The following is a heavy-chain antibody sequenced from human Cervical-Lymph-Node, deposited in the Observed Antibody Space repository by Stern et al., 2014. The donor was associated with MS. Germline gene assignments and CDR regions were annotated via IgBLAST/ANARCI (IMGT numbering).Heavy chain of an antibody. CDR3: VLPSTVTTAAFDV. D-gene: IGHD4-11*01. J-gene: IGHJ3*01. Sequence: QVQLVQSGAEVKKPGSSVKVSRKASGGTFSTFSINWVRQVPGQSLEWMGGIIPIFDTPNFAQKFQGRVTITADSSTSTVYMALNSLRFDDTAVYYCVLPSTVTTAAFDVWGRGTMVTVSS. CDR2: IIPIFDTP. V-gene: IGHV1-69*06. CDR1: GGTFSTFS.